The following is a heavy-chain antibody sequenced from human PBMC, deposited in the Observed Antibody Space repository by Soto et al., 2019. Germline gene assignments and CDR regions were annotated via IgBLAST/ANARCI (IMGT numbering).Heavy chain of an antibody. V-gene: IGHV3-23*01. D-gene: IGHD1-26*01. Sequence: GGSLRLSCAASGFTFSSYAMSWVRQAPGKGLEWVSAISGSGGSTYYADSVKGRFTISRDNSKNTLYLQMNSLRAEDTAVYYCAKDPGGSYYGAPASAVHYWGQGTLVTVSS. CDR3: AKDPGGSYYGAPASAVHY. J-gene: IGHJ4*02. CDR2: ISGSGGST. CDR1: GFTFSSYA.